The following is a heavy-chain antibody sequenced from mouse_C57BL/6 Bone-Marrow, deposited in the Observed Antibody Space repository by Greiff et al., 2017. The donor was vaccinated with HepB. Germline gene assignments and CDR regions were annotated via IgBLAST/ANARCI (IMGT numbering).Heavy chain of an antibody. V-gene: IGHV2-2*01. CDR2: IWSGGST. CDR3: VRRRDYYGNAMDY. D-gene: IGHD1-1*01. Sequence: QVQLKESGPGLVQPSQSLSITCTVSGFSLTSYGVHWVRQSPGKGLEWLGVIWSGGSTDYNAAFISRLSISKDNSKSQVFFKMNSLQADDTAIYYCVRRRDYYGNAMDYWGQGTSVTVSS. CDR1: GFSLTSYG. J-gene: IGHJ4*01.